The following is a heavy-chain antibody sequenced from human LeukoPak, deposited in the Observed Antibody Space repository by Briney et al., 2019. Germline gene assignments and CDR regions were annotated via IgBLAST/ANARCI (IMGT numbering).Heavy chain of an antibody. V-gene: IGHV3-23*01. J-gene: IGHJ4*02. Sequence: PGGSLRLSCAASGFTFGNYGMTWVRQAPGKGLEWVATISGTGGRTYYADSVKGRFTVSRDNSKNTSHLQMKSLRVEHTAVYYCAKELDGSGSHGPDHWGQGTLVTVSS. CDR2: ISGTGGRT. CDR1: GFTFGNYG. CDR3: AKELDGSGSHGPDH. D-gene: IGHD3-22*01.